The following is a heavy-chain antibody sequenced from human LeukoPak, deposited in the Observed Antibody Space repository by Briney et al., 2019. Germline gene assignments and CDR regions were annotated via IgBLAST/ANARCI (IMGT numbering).Heavy chain of an antibody. Sequence: GGSLRLSCAASGFTFSYFYMSWIRQAPGKGLEWVSYISSSGSTIFYADSVKGRFTISRDNAKNTLYLQMNSLRAEDTAVYYCATGPPLSGYLFVWYFQHWGQGTLVTVSS. CDR3: ATGPPLSGYLFVWYFQH. CDR1: GFTFSYFY. CDR2: ISSSGSTI. V-gene: IGHV3-11*04. D-gene: IGHD3-3*01. J-gene: IGHJ1*01.